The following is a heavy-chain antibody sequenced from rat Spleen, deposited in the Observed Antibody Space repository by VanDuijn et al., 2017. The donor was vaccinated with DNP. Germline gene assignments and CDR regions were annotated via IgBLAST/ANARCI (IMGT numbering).Heavy chain of an antibody. Sequence: EVQLVESGGGLVQPGGSLNLSCAASGFSFRNYGMAWVRQAPKKGLEWVAAISPSGSRTYYPDSVKGRFTISRDDAKSGLYLQMNSLKSEDTATYYCARGSTSIYWYFDFWGPGTMVTVSS. CDR3: ARGSTSIYWYFDF. D-gene: IGHD3-1*01. CDR2: ISPSGSRT. CDR1: GFSFRNYG. V-gene: IGHV5S23*01. J-gene: IGHJ1*01.